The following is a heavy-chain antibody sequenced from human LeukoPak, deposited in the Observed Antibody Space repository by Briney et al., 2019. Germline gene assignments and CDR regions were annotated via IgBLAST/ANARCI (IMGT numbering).Heavy chain of an antibody. V-gene: IGHV3-23*01. Sequence: GGSLRLSCAASGFTFSSFAMTWVRQAPGKGLEWVSAISGSGGSTYYADSVKGRFTISRDNSKNTLYLQMNSLRAEDTAVYYCAKGTGDTAYYFDFWGQGVLVTVSS. CDR3: AKGTGDTAYYFDF. D-gene: IGHD7-27*01. CDR1: GFTFSSFA. J-gene: IGHJ4*02. CDR2: ISGSGGST.